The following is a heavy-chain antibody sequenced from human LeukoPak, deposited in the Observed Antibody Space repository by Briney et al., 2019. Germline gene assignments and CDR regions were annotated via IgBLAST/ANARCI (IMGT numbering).Heavy chain of an antibody. Sequence: GGSLRLSCAASGFTFSTYWMSWVRQAPGRGLEWVANIKEDGSEKYYGDSVKGRFTISRDNAKNSLYLQMNRLRAADTAVYYCARDSSGYQWGQGTLVTVSS. CDR1: GFTFSTYW. J-gene: IGHJ4*02. CDR2: IKEDGSEK. CDR3: ARDSSGYQ. D-gene: IGHD3-22*01. V-gene: IGHV3-7*01.